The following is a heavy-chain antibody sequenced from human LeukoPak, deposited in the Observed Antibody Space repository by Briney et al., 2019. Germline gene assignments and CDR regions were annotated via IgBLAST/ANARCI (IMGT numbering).Heavy chain of an antibody. J-gene: IGHJ6*03. CDR3: ARQNGDYYGSGSYYNSRAHYYYYMDV. CDR2: INHSGST. Sequence: AGGSLRLSCTVSGFTVSSNSMSWIRQPPGKGLEWIGEINHSGSTNYNPSLKSRVTISADTSKNQFSLKLSSVTAADTAVYYCARQNGDYYGSGSYYNSRAHYYYYMDVWGKGTTVTISS. V-gene: IGHV4-34*01. CDR1: GFTVSSNS. D-gene: IGHD3-10*01.